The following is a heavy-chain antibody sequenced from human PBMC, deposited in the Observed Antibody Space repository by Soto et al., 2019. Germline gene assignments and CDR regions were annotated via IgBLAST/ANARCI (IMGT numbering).Heavy chain of an antibody. J-gene: IGHJ4*02. D-gene: IGHD6-19*01. CDR2: IIPIFGTA. V-gene: IGHV1-69*12. CDR1: GGTFSSYA. Sequence: QVQLVQSGAEEKKPGSSVKVSCKASGGTFSSYAISWVRQAPGQGLEWMGGIIPIFGTANYAQKFQGRVKITADESTSTDYMEMSSLKSEDTAVYYCASSADSSGWYYFEYWGQGTRVTVSS. CDR3: ASSADSSGWYYFEY.